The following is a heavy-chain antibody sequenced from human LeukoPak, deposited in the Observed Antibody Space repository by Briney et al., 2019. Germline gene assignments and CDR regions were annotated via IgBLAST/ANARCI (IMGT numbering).Heavy chain of an antibody. CDR1: GGSITSHY. Sequence: SETLSLTCTVSGGSITSHYWSWIRQPAGKGLEWIGRIYGSGITNYNPSLKSRVTMSVDTSKNQFSLKLSSLTAADTAVYYCARSTVAATLEEFAFDYWGQGTLVTVSS. D-gene: IGHD6-19*01. J-gene: IGHJ4*02. V-gene: IGHV4-4*07. CDR2: IYGSGIT. CDR3: ARSTVAATLEEFAFDY.